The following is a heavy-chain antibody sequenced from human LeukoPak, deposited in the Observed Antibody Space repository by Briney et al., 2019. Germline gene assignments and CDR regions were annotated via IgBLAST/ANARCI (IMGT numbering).Heavy chain of an antibody. V-gene: IGHV4-61*02. CDR1: GGSISSGSYY. Sequence: SETLSLTCTVSGGSISSGSYYWSWIRQPAGKGLEWIGRIYTSGSTNYNPSLKSRVSISVDKSKTHFSLKLSSVTAADTAVYYCARQAVIMPTDMGGPWFDPWGRGTLVTVSS. CDR2: IYTSGST. D-gene: IGHD2-15*01. CDR3: ARQAVIMPTDMGGPWFDP. J-gene: IGHJ5*02.